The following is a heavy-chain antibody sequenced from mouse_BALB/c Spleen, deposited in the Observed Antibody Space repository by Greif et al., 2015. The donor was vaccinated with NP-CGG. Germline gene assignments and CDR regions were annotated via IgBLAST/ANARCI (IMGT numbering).Heavy chain of an antibody. CDR2: ISYDGSN. Sequence: EVKLEESGPGLVKPSQSLSLTCSVTGYSITSGYYWNWIRQFPGNKLEWMGYISYDGSNNYNPSLKNRISITRDTSKNQFFLKLNSVTTEDTATYYCARERDIYYDYDGFAYWGQGTLVTVSA. CDR1: GYSITSGYY. J-gene: IGHJ3*01. CDR3: ARERDIYYDYDGFAY. D-gene: IGHD2-4*01. V-gene: IGHV3-6*02.